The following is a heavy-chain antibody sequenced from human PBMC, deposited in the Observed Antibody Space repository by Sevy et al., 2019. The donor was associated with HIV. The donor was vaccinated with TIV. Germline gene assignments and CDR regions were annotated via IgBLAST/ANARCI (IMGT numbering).Heavy chain of an antibody. Sequence: ASVKVSCKASGYTFTSYGITWVRQAPGQGLEWMGWITTNNTNYAEKLQGRVTMTTDTSTTTVYMELRGLRSDDTAVYYCARAPSGSQGPGQYFQHWGQGTLVTVSS. CDR1: GYTFTSYG. CDR2: ITTNNT. D-gene: IGHD1-26*01. CDR3: ARAPSGSQGPGQYFQH. V-gene: IGHV1-18*01. J-gene: IGHJ1*01.